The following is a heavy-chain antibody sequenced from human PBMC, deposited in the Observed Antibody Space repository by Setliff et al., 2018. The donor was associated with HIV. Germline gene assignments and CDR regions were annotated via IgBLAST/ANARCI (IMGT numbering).Heavy chain of an antibody. D-gene: IGHD6-19*01. CDR2: VDPDDDDK. J-gene: IGHJ3*01. CDR3: ATDPTYSSGSPDF. CDR1: GYTFTDYY. V-gene: IGHV1-69-2*01. Sequence: ASVKVSCKTSGYTFTDYYINWVQQAPGKGLEWLGRVDPDDDDKIYAENFRGRVTITADTSTHTAHMELTSLRSDDTAVYYCATDPTYSSGSPDFWGQGTRGTVAS.